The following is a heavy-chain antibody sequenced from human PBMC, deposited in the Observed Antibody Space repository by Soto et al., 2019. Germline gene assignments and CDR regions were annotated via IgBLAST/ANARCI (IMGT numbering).Heavy chain of an antibody. CDR1: GDTFSSYA. CDR3: ASDDCSSTSCYTRIDY. V-gene: IGHV1-69*13. CDR2: IIPIFGTA. D-gene: IGHD2-2*02. J-gene: IGHJ4*02. Sequence: SVKVSCKASGDTFSSYAISWVRQAPGQGLEWMGGIIPIFGTANYAQKFQGRVTITADESTSTAYMELSSLRSEDTAVYYCASDDCSSTSCYTRIDYWGQGTLVTASS.